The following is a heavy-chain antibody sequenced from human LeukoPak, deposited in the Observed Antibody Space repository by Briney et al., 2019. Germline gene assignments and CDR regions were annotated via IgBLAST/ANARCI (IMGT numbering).Heavy chain of an antibody. V-gene: IGHV1-69*04. J-gene: IGHJ4*02. Sequence: GASVKVSCKASGGTFSSYAISWVRQAPGQGLEWMGRIIPILGIANYAQKFQGRVTITADKSTSTAYMELSSLRSEYTAVYYCAIEDVEMATGFDYWGQGTLVTVSS. D-gene: IGHD5-24*01. CDR2: IIPILGIA. CDR3: AIEDVEMATGFDY. CDR1: GGTFSSYA.